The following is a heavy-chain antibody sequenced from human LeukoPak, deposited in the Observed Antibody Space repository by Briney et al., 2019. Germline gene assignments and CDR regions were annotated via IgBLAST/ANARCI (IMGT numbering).Heavy chain of an antibody. V-gene: IGHV1-8*01. CDR3: ARGPGVRGVINNY. CDR2: MNPNSGNT. CDR1: GYTFTSYA. Sequence: RGASVKVSCKASGYTFTSYAINWVRQATEQGLEWMGWMNPNSGNTGYAPKFQGRVTMTRNTSISTAYMELSSLRSEDTAVYYCARGPGVRGVINNYWGQGTLVTVSS. D-gene: IGHD3-10*01. J-gene: IGHJ4*02.